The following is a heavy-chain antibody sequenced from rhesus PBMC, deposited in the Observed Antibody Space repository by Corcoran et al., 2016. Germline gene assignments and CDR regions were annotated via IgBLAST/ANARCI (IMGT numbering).Heavy chain of an antibody. Sequence: QVLLQESGPGLVKPSETLSLSCAVSGGSINDNYYCNWIRQPPGKGLEWIGNFYGRGGRTYYNPSLQSRVTMSKDTSKSQFSLKLNSVTAADTAVYYCVRKSIIAAGALDVWGRGVLVIVSS. CDR3: VRKSIIAAGALDV. D-gene: IGHD6-31*01. V-gene: IGHV4S9*01. J-gene: IGHJ5-2*02. CDR1: GGSINDNYY. CDR2: FYGRGGRT.